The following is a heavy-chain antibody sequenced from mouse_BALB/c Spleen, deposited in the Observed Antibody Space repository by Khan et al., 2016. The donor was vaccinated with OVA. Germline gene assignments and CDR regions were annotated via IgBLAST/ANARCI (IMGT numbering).Heavy chain of an antibody. CDR1: GFSLTGYG. D-gene: IGHD1-2*01. CDR2: IWSDGST. J-gene: IGHJ3*01. CDR3: ARELRLGGFAY. Sequence: QVQLKESGPGLVAPSQSLSITCTVSGFSLTGYGVNWVRQPPGKDLEWLGMIWSDGSTDYNSALKSRLSINKDNSKSQVFLKMNSLQTDDTARYFCARELRLGGFAYWGQGTLGTVST. V-gene: IGHV2-6-7*01.